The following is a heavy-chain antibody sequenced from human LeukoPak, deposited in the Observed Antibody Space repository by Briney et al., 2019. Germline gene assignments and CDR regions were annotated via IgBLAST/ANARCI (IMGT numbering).Heavy chain of an antibody. Sequence: KPGGSLRLSCAASGFTFDDYAMHWVRQAPGKGLEWVSSISSSSSYIYYADSVKGRFTISRDNAKNSLYLQMNSLRAEDTAVYYCARRGNYDSSGYYSDVFDYWGQGTLVTVSS. J-gene: IGHJ4*02. V-gene: IGHV3-21*01. CDR3: ARRGNYDSSGYYSDVFDY. CDR1: GFTFDDYA. CDR2: ISSSSSYI. D-gene: IGHD3-22*01.